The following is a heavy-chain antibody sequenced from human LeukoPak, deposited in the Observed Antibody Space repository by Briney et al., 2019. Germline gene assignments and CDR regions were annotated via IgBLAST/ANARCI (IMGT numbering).Heavy chain of an antibody. Sequence: GSLRLSCVASGSTLSSAWMSWVRQAPGKGLEWVGRIKTKTDGGTPDYAAPVKGRFTISRDDSRNTLYLQMNSLKTEDTAVYHCTTYRVGEQWMIPNYWGQGTLVTVSS. D-gene: IGHD6-19*01. J-gene: IGHJ4*02. CDR2: IKTKTDGGTP. CDR3: TTYRVGEQWMIPNY. CDR1: GSTLSSAW. V-gene: IGHV3-15*01.